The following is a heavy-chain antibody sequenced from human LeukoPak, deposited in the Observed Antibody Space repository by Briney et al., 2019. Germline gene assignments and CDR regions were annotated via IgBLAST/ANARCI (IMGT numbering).Heavy chain of an antibody. D-gene: IGHD3-10*01. V-gene: IGHV4-39*01. Sequence: SETLSLTCTVSGGSISSYYWGWIRQPPGKGLEWIGSIYYSGSTYYNPSLKSRVTISVDTSKNQFSLKLSSVTAADTAVYYCAKSLYGSGSYYNWFDPWGQGTLVTVSS. CDR2: IYYSGST. CDR1: GGSISSYY. J-gene: IGHJ5*02. CDR3: AKSLYGSGSYYNWFDP.